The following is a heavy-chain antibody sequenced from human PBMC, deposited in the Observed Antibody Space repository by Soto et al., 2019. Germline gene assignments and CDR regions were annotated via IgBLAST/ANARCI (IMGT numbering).Heavy chain of an antibody. J-gene: IGHJ2*01. D-gene: IGHD5-12*01. CDR2: IYPGDSDT. CDR3: ARREGAGYSTYRYFDL. Sequence: GESLKISCKASGYSFSSYWIAWVRQMPGKGLEWMGIIYPGDSDTSYSPSLQGQVTISVDESISTAYLQWSSLKASDTAIYYCARREGAGYSTYRYFDLWGRGTLVTVSS. CDR1: GYSFSSYW. V-gene: IGHV5-51*01.